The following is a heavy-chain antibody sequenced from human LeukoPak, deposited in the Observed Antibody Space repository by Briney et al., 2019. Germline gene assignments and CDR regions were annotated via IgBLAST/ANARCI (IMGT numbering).Heavy chain of an antibody. CDR2: ISASNGDT. D-gene: IGHD6-6*01. Sequence: ASVKVSCKASGYTFTNYGITWVRQAPGQGLEWMGWISASNGDTHYSEKLQGRVTMTTDTSTSTAYMELRSLRSDDTAVYYCARGRPSSNIAARGNWFDPWGQGTLVTVSS. CDR3: ARGRPSSNIAARGNWFDP. J-gene: IGHJ5*02. CDR1: GYTFTNYG. V-gene: IGHV1-18*01.